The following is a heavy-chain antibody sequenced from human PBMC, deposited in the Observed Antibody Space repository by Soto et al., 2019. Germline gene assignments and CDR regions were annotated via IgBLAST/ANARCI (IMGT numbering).Heavy chain of an antibody. CDR1: GFTVSSNY. CDR2: IYSGGST. J-gene: IGHJ4*02. V-gene: IGHV3-66*01. D-gene: IGHD1-1*01. Sequence: EVQLVESGGGLVQPGGSLRLSCAASGFTVSSNYMSWVRQAPGKGLEWVSVIYSGGSTYYADSVKGRFTISRDNSKNTMDLQMNSLRAEDTAVYYCARGGDGYNWYYFDYWGQGTLVTVSS. CDR3: ARGGDGYNWYYFDY.